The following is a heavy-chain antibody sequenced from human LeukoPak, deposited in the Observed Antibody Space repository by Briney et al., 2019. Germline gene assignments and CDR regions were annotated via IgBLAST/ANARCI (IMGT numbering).Heavy chain of an antibody. CDR3: ARPRDRSITIFGVDRDAFDI. V-gene: IGHV3-21*01. CDR2: ISSSSSYI. D-gene: IGHD3-3*01. CDR1: GFTFSSYS. Sequence: GESLRLSCAASGFTFSSYSMNWVRQAPGKGLEWVSSISSSSSYIYYADSVKGRFTISRDNAKNSLYLQMNSLRAEDTAVYYCARPRDRSITIFGVDRDAFDIWGQGTMVTVSS. J-gene: IGHJ3*02.